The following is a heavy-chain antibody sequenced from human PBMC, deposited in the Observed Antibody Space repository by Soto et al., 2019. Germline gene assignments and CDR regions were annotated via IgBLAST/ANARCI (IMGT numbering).Heavy chain of an antibody. Sequence: LRLSCAASGFTFSSYSMNWVRQAPGKGLEWVSYIRSSSSPIYYADSVKGRFIISRDNAKNSLYLQMNSLRDEDTAIYYCARDEILTGSPHYYYGMDVWGQGTTVTVSS. CDR3: ARDEILTGSPHYYYGMDV. J-gene: IGHJ6*02. D-gene: IGHD3-9*01. CDR2: IRSSSSPI. V-gene: IGHV3-48*02. CDR1: GFTFSSYS.